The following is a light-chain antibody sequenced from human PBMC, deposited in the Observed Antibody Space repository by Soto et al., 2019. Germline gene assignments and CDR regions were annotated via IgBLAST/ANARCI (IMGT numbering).Light chain of an antibody. CDR2: GAS. CDR1: HSVSNNY. J-gene: IGKJ1*01. CDR3: QQRSNWPPTWT. V-gene: IGKV3D-20*02. Sequence: IVLTHAPGTLSLSAGERATLSCRGVHSVSNNYLAWYQQKPGQAPRLLIYGASNRATGIPDRFSGSGSGTDFTLTISRLEPEDFAVYYCQQRSNWPPTWTFGQGTKVDIK.